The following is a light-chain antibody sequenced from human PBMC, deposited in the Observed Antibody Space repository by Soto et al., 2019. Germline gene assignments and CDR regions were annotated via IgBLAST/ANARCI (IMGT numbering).Light chain of an antibody. CDR2: DSS. CDR3: QQYDSFWT. Sequence: DIQMTQSPSTLSASVGDRVTITCRASQHLNNWVAWYQQRSGEAPRLLIYDSSTLESGVPSRFSGSGSGTAFTLITSNLRPDDFATYYCQQYDSFWTFGHGTKVEMK. J-gene: IGKJ1*01. V-gene: IGKV1-5*01. CDR1: QHLNNW.